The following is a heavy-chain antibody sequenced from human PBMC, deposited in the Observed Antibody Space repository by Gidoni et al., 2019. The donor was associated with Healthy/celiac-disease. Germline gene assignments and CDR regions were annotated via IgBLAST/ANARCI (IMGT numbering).Heavy chain of an antibody. V-gene: IGHV3-23*01. D-gene: IGHD3-22*01. Sequence: EVQLLESGGGLVQPGGSLRLSCAASGFPFGSYALSWVRQAPGKGLEWVSAISGSGGSTYYADSVKGRFTISRDNSKNTLYLQMNSLRAEDTAVYYCAGGTVGQSPTQIMIVVVPGAFDIWGQGTMVTVSS. CDR2: ISGSGGST. J-gene: IGHJ3*02. CDR3: AGGTVGQSPTQIMIVVVPGAFDI. CDR1: GFPFGSYA.